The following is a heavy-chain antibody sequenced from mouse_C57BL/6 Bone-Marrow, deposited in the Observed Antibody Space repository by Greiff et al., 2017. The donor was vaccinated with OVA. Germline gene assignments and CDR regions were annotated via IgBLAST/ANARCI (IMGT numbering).Heavy chain of an antibody. Sequence: QVQLKQSGPELVKPGASVKISCKASGYAFSSSWMNWVKQRPGKGLEWIGRIYPGDGDTNYNGKFKGKATLTADKSSSTAYMQLSSLTSEDSAVYFCARRDYDGGMDYWGQGTSVTVSS. CDR3: ARRDYDGGMDY. CDR2: IYPGDGDT. CDR1: GYAFSSSW. J-gene: IGHJ4*01. D-gene: IGHD2-4*01. V-gene: IGHV1-82*01.